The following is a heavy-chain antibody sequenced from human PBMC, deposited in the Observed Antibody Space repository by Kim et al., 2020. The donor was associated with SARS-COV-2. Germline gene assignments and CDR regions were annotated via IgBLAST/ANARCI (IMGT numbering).Heavy chain of an antibody. V-gene: IGHV1-2*06. CDR1: GYIFTKHY. J-gene: IGHJ1*01. CDR2: ILPRSGAT. D-gene: IGHD2-15*01. CDR3: ARDYVVDPSEL. Sequence: ASVKVSCKTSGYIFTKHYMHWVRQARGQGLEWLGRILPRSGATDDAQQFQGRITMSRDISISTAYLELRRLTADDTAVYYCARDYVVDPSELWGQRT.